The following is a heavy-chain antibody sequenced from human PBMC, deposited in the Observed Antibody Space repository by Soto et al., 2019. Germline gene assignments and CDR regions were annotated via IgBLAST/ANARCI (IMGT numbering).Heavy chain of an antibody. CDR3: ARQKITGLFDY. V-gene: IGHV4-30-2*01. Sequence: PSETLSLTCAVSGGSISSGGYSWSWIRQPPGKGLEWIGYIYHSGNTYYNPSLKSRVTISVDRSKNQFSLKLSSVTAADTAVYYCARQKITGLFDYGGQGTLVTVP. CDR1: GGSISSGGYS. J-gene: IGHJ4*02. D-gene: IGHD2-8*02. CDR2: IYHSGNT.